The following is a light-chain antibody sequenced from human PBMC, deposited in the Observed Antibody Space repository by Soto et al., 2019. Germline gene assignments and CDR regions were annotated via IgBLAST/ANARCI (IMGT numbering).Light chain of an antibody. V-gene: IGLV1-47*01. CDR1: SSNIGSNY. J-gene: IGLJ2*01. CDR3: AAWDDSLSAVV. CDR2: RNN. Sequence: QSVLTQPPSASGTPGQRVTISCSGSSSNIGSNYVYWYHQLPGTAPKLLIYRNNQRPSGVPDRFSGSKSGTSASLAISGLRTEYEADYYCAAWDDSLSAVVFGGGTKLTVL.